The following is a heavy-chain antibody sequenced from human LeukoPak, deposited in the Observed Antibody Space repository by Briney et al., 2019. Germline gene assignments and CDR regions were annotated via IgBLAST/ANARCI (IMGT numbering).Heavy chain of an antibody. D-gene: IGHD6-19*01. CDR2: INGSGEYT. CDR1: GFTFSSYA. Sequence: GGSLRLSCAASGFTFSSYAMTWVRQAPGKGLEWVSSINGSGEYTYYADSVEGRFTISRDNSKNTLYLQMNSLRAEDTAVHYCAKVTVGSSGWYLGYWGQGTLVTVSS. J-gene: IGHJ4*02. CDR3: AKVTVGSSGWYLGY. V-gene: IGHV3-23*01.